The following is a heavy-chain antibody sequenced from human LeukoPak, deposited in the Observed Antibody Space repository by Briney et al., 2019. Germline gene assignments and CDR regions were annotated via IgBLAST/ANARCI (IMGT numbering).Heavy chain of an antibody. Sequence: PAGSLTLSCAASGVTFSSYAMTWVRQAPGKGLEWVSSIYNSGYNTFYADSVRGRFTISRDSSKNALYLRMSGLRAEDTAVYYCATQSGSGTTDWGQGTLVTVSS. J-gene: IGHJ4*02. CDR2: IYNSGYNT. CDR1: GVTFSSYA. CDR3: ATQSGSGTTD. D-gene: IGHD1-7*01. V-gene: IGHV3-23*05.